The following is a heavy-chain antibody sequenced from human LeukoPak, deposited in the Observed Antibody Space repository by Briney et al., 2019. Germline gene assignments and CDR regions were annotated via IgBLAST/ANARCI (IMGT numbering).Heavy chain of an antibody. J-gene: IGHJ4*02. CDR3: ARDVGNPGGWELPDSFDY. CDR2: ISSRSTYI. Sequence: GGSLRLSCAASGFTFNSYSMNWVRQAPGKGLEWVSSISSRSTYIYYADSVKGRFTISRDNAKNSLFLQMNSLRAEDTAVYYCARDVGNPGGWELPDSFDYWGQGTLVTVSS. CDR1: GFTFNSYS. D-gene: IGHD1-26*01. V-gene: IGHV3-21*01.